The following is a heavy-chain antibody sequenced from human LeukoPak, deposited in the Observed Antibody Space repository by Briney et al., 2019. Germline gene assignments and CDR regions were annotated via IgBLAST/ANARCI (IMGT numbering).Heavy chain of an antibody. Sequence: GGSLRLSCTASGFTFGDYAMSWFRQAPGKGLEWVGFIRSKAYGGTTEYAASVKGRFTISRDDSKSIAYLQMDSLKTEDTAVYYCTRQYYYDSSGYFGDYWGQRTLVTVSS. D-gene: IGHD3-22*01. CDR2: IRSKAYGGTT. J-gene: IGHJ4*02. V-gene: IGHV3-49*03. CDR1: GFTFGDYA. CDR3: TRQYYYDSSGYFGDY.